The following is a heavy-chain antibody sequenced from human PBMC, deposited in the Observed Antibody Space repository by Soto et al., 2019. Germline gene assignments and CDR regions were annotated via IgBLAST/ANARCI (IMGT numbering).Heavy chain of an antibody. V-gene: IGHV4-4*07. J-gene: IGHJ4*02. CDR3: ARDPAGYYYFDY. CDR2: IYTIGST. Sequence: SETLSLTCTVSNGSVSGYYWSWIRQPAGKGLEWIGRIYTIGSTSYNPSLKSRVSMSVDTSKNQFSLKVKSVTAADTAVYYCARDPAGYYYFDYWGQGALVTVSS. D-gene: IGHD2-15*01. CDR1: NGSVSGYY.